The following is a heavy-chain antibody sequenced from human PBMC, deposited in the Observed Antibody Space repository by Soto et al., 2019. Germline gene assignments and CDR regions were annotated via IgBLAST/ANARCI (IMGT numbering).Heavy chain of an antibody. CDR3: ARTYGYSSSWYGRNAFDI. CDR1: GGSISSSNW. V-gene: IGHV4-4*02. CDR2: IYHSGST. J-gene: IGHJ3*02. Sequence: QVQLQESGPGLVKPSGTLSLTCAVSGGSISSSNWWSWVRQPPGKGLEWIGEIYHSGSTNYNPSLESRVTISVDKSTNQFSLKLSSGTAADTAVYYCARTYGYSSSWYGRNAFDIWGQGTMVTVSS. D-gene: IGHD6-13*01.